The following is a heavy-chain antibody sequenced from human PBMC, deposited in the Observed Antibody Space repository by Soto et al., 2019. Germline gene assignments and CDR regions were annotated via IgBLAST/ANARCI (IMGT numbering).Heavy chain of an antibody. D-gene: IGHD3-3*01. J-gene: IGHJ6*02. CDR3: ARDRRDFWSGPYYYYGMDV. Sequence: SETLSLTCTVSGGSISSGGYYWSWIRQHTGKGLEWIGYIYYSGSTNYNPSLKSRVTISEDTSKNQFSLKLSSVTAADTAVHYCARDRRDFWSGPYYYYGMDVWGQGTTVTVSS. CDR2: IYYSGST. V-gene: IGHV4-61*08. CDR1: GGSISSGGYY.